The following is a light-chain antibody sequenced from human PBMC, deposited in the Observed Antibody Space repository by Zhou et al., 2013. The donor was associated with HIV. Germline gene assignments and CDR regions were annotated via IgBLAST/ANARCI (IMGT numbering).Light chain of an antibody. Sequence: VMTQSPATLAASPGERATLSCRASQSVSSYLAWYQQKPGQAPRLLIYDASNRATGIPARFSGSGSGTDFTLTISSLEPEDFAVYYCQQRSNWRTFGQGTKVEIK. CDR1: QSVSSY. CDR2: DAS. J-gene: IGKJ1*01. CDR3: QQRSNWRT. V-gene: IGKV3-11*01.